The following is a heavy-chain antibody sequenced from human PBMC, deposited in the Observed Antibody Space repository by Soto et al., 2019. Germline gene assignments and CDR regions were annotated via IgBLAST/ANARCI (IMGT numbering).Heavy chain of an antibody. CDR1: GYTFSDYY. J-gene: IGHJ4*02. CDR3: ASHYDMWSGYLSPVDY. Sequence: KSGGSLRLSCAASGYTFSDYYMSWIRQAPGKGLEWISYIDTSSTKIYYADSVKGRFTISRDNAKNSLYLEMNSLRDEDTAVYYCASHYDMWSGYLSPVDYWGQGTLVTVSS. V-gene: IGHV3-11*01. CDR2: IDTSSTKI. D-gene: IGHD3-3*01.